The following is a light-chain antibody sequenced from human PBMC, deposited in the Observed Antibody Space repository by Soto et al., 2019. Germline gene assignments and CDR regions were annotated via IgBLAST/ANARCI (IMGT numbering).Light chain of an antibody. CDR1: QSINSNF. V-gene: IGKV3-20*01. CDR3: QQCGAPPYT. CDR2: GAS. Sequence: EIVLTQSPGTLSLSPGERATLSCRASQSINSNFLAWYQQKPGQAPRLLIFGASFRVPGIPERFSGSGSGTDFTPSISKLEPEDFAVYFCQQCGAPPYTFGQGTSLEI. J-gene: IGKJ2*01.